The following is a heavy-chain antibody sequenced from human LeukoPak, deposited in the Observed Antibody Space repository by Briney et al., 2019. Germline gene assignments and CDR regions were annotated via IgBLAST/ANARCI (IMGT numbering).Heavy chain of an antibody. J-gene: IGHJ4*02. V-gene: IGHV4-61*09. CDR2: IYTSGVT. Sequence: PSETLSLTCTVSSGSISNENYYWSWVRQPAAKGLEWIGQIYTSGVTNYNPSLESRVTITIDTSTNQLSLELNSVTAADTAVYYCAAGLMYSWGQGTLVTVSS. CDR1: SGSISNENYY. CDR3: AAGLMYS. D-gene: IGHD2-8*01.